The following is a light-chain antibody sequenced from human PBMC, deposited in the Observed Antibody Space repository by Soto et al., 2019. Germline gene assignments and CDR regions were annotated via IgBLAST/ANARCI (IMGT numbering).Light chain of an antibody. V-gene: IGLV2-11*01. J-gene: IGLJ1*01. CDR3: CSPAGGSTYL. CDR2: DVN. CDR1: NSDFGGFNY. Sequence: QSVLTQPRSVSGSPGQSVTISCTGTNSDFGGFNYVSWYQQHPGKAPKVVIYDVNTRPSGVPDRFSGSKSGNTASLTISGLQAEDEADYYCCSPAGGSTYLFGTGTKLTVL.